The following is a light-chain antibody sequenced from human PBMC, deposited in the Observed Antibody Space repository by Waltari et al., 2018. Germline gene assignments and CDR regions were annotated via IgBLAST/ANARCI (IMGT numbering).Light chain of an antibody. CDR2: DAY. Sequence: EIVLTQSPATLSLSPGERATLSCRASQSVIRYLAWYQKKHGQAPRLLIYDAYNRATGIPARFSGSGSGTDFTLTIGSLEVEDSAVYYCQHRSSWPLTFGGGTKVEIK. CDR3: QHRSSWPLT. CDR1: QSVIRY. J-gene: IGKJ4*01. V-gene: IGKV3-11*01.